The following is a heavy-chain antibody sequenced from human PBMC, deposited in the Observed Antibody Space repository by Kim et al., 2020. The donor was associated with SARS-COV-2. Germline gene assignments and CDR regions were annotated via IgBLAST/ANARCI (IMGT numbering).Heavy chain of an antibody. V-gene: IGHV4-34*01. CDR3: ARKRYYFDY. J-gene: IGHJ4*02. Sequence: GSTNYIPSLKSRVTISVDTSKNQFSLKLSSVTAADTAVYYCARKRYYFDYWGQGTLVTVSS. CDR2: GST. D-gene: IGHD6-25*01.